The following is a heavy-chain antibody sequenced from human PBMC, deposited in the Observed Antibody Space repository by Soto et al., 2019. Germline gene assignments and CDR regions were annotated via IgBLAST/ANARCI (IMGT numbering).Heavy chain of an antibody. Sequence: EVQLLESGGGLVQPGGSLRLSCAASGFTFSSYAMSWVRQAPGKGLEWVSAISGSGGSTYYADSVKGRFTISRDNSXITLYLQMNSLRAEDTAVYYCAKICGSRPFYDFSDYWGQGTLVTVSS. D-gene: IGHD3-3*01. V-gene: IGHV3-23*01. CDR3: AKICGSRPFYDFSDY. CDR2: ISGSGGST. J-gene: IGHJ4*02. CDR1: GFTFSSYA.